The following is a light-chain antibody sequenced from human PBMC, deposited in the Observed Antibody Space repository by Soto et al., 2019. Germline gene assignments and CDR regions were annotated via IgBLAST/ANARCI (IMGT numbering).Light chain of an antibody. CDR3: QQYGSSPTT. CDR2: GAT. J-gene: IGKJ5*01. V-gene: IGKV3-20*01. CDR1: QTVHNAY. Sequence: EIVLTQSPGTLSLSPGERASLSCRASQTVHNAYLAWYQQKSGQAPRLLIFGATSSATGIPDRFSGSGSGTDFTLTISRLEPEDYAVYYCQQYGSSPTTFGQGTRMYIK.